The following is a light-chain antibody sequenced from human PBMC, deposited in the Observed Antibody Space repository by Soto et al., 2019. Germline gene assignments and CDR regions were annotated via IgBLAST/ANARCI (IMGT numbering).Light chain of an antibody. CDR3: QQYYSTRT. CDR2: DAS. V-gene: IGKV3-20*01. CDR1: QTVRNNY. Sequence: EFVLTQSPGTLSLSPGERATLSCRASQTVRNNYLAWYQQKPGQAPRLLIYDASSRATGIPDRFSGGGSGTDFTLTISRLEPEDFAVYYCQQYYSTRTFGQGTKVEIK. J-gene: IGKJ1*01.